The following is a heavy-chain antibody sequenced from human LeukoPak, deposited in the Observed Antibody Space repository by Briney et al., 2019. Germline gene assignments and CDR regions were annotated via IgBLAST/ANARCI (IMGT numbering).Heavy chain of an antibody. J-gene: IGHJ6*02. CDR2: INSSSRDI. V-gene: IGHV3-21*01. Sequence: GGSLRLSCAASGFTFSIYSMNWVREAPGQGREWVSSINSSSRDIFYADSVKGRFTISRDNAKKSLYLQMNSLRADNTAVYYCARDDYYDSSGYYRPYYYYGMDVWGQGTTVIVSS. CDR3: ARDDYYDSSGYYRPYYYYGMDV. CDR1: GFTFSIYS. D-gene: IGHD3-22*01.